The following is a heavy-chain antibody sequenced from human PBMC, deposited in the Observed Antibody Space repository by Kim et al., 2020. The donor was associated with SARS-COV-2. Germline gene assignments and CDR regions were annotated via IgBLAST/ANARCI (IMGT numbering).Heavy chain of an antibody. J-gene: IGHJ4*02. Sequence: NYAQKFQGRVTMPTDTSISTAYMELSRFSSDDTAVYYCARFEYSSSHFDYWGQGTLVTVSS. CDR3: ARFEYSSSHFDY. D-gene: IGHD6-6*01. V-gene: IGHV1-2*02.